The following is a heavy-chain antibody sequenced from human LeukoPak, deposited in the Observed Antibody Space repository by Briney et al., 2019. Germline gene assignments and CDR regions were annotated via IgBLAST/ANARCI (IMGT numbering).Heavy chain of an antibody. CDR1: GFTFSSYW. J-gene: IGHJ3*02. Sequence: PGGSLRLSCAASGFTFSSYWMSWVRQAPGKGLEWVSAISGSGGSTYYADSVKGRFTISRDNSKNTLYLQMNSLRAEDTAVYYCAKEGLVVTTKAGAFDIWGQGTMVTVSS. V-gene: IGHV3-23*01. CDR2: ISGSGGST. CDR3: AKEGLVVTTKAGAFDI. D-gene: IGHD5-12*01.